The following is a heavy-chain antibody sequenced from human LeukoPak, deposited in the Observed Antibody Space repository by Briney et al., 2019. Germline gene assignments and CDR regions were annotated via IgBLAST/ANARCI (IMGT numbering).Heavy chain of an antibody. J-gene: IGHJ4*02. D-gene: IGHD3-22*01. CDR3: ARGAMIIVAHFDY. CDR2: ISSGRNYI. Sequence: GGSLRLSCAASGFTFSGYSISWVRQAPGKGLEWISSISSGRNYIYYADSVKGRFTISRDNAKNSLYLQMNSLRAEDTAVYYCARGAMIIVAHFDYWGQGTLVTVSS. V-gene: IGHV3-21*01. CDR1: GFTFSGYS.